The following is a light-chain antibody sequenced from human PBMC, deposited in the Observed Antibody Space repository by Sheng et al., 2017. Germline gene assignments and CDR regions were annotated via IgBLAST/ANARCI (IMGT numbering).Light chain of an antibody. V-gene: IGKV3-20*01. CDR3: QQYGNSVYT. Sequence: EIVLTQSPDTLSLSPGERATLSCRASQSVSSDFLAWYQQKPGQAPRLVIFGASSRATGIPDRFSGSGSETDFTLTISRLEPEDFAVYYCQQYGNSVYTFGQGTKVEIK. CDR1: QSVSSDF. J-gene: IGKJ2*01. CDR2: GAS.